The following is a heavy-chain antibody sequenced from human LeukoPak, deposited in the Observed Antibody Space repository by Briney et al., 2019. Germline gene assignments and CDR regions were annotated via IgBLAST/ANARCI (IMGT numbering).Heavy chain of an antibody. V-gene: IGHV4-39*07. D-gene: IGHD6-13*01. CDR3: ARVRAAAIPYYFDY. Sequence: SETLSLTCLVSGGSIRSGNYYWGWIRQPPGKGLEWIGSIYYTGSTYNNPSLKTRVTMSVDTSKNQFSLNLNSVTAADTAVYYCARVRAAAIPYYFDYWGQGTLVTVSS. J-gene: IGHJ4*02. CDR2: IYYTGST. CDR1: GGSIRSGNYY.